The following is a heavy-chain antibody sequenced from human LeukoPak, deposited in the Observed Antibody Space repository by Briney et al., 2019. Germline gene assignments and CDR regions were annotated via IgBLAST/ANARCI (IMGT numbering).Heavy chain of an antibody. D-gene: IGHD2-15*01. CDR2: INPSGGST. CDR1: GYTYTSYY. J-gene: IGHJ5*02. CDR3: ARDIVVVVAAIEYNWFDP. V-gene: IGHV1-46*01. Sequence: ASVKVSCKASGYTYTSYYMHWVRQAPGQGLEWMGIINPSGGSTSNAQKFQGRVTMTRDMSTSTVYMELSSLRSEDTAVYYCARDIVVVVAAIEYNWFDPWGQGTLVTVSS.